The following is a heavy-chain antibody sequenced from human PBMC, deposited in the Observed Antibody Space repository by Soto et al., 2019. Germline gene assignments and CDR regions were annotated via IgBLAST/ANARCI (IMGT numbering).Heavy chain of an antibody. CDR2: ISFDGSDK. CDR3: ARSKDSDDIDFKIGF. Sequence: ESGGGVVPPGRSLRLSCAASGFTFSSYGMHWVRQAPGKGLEWVAVISFDGSDKYYGDSVKGRFTVSRDNSKNTLYVQMNSLRAEDTAVYYCARSKDSDDIDFKIGFWGQGTLVTVSS. D-gene: IGHD2-21*01. V-gene: IGHV3-30*03. CDR1: GFTFSSYG. J-gene: IGHJ4*02.